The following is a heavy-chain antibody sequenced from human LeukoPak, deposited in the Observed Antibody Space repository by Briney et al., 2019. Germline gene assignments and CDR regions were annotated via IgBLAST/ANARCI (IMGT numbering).Heavy chain of an antibody. CDR3: ARVGYCSSTSCYTGYYYMDV. CDR1: GGSISSYY. Sequence: PSETLSLTCTVSGGSISSYYWSWIRQPPGKGLEWIGYIYYSRSTNYNPSLKSRVTISVDTSKNQFSLKLSSVTAADTAVYYCARVGYCSSTSCYTGYYYMDVWGKGTTVTVSS. V-gene: IGHV4-59*01. CDR2: IYYSRST. J-gene: IGHJ6*03. D-gene: IGHD2-2*02.